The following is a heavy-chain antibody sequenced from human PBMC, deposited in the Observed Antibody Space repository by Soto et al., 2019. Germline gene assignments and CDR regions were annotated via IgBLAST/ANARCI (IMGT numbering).Heavy chain of an antibody. Sequence: GGSLRLSCTTSGFTFSDSAMSWFRQAPGRGLEWVGFIRSEASGGTPEYAASVKGRFTISRDDSKNIAYLQMNSLKNEDTAVYHCTSMTTVTAMWFDPWGQGTLVTVSS. CDR1: GFTFSDSA. V-gene: IGHV3-49*03. D-gene: IGHD4-4*01. CDR2: IRSEASGGTP. CDR3: TSMTTVTAMWFDP. J-gene: IGHJ5*02.